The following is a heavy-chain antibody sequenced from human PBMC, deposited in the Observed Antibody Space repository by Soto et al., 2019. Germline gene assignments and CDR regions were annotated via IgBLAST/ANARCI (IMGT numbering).Heavy chain of an antibody. D-gene: IGHD2-15*01. CDR1: GYTLTELS. CDR3: ARAPSPKDIVVVVAANSAFDI. CDR2: FDPEDGET. Sequence: GASVKVSCKVSGYTLTELSMHWVRQAPGKGLEWMGGFDPEDGETIYAQKFQGRVTMTEDTSTDTAYMELSSLRSEDTAVYYCARAPSPKDIVVVVAANSAFDIWGQGTMVTVS. V-gene: IGHV1-24*01. J-gene: IGHJ3*02.